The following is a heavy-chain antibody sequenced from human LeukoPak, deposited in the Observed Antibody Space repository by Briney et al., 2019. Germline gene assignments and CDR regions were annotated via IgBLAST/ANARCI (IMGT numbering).Heavy chain of an antibody. Sequence: PSETLSLTCTVSGGSISSYYWSWIRQPPGKGLERIGYIYYSGSTNYNPSLKSRVTISVDTSKNQFSLKLSSVTAADTAVYYCAHSGYDFWSQTHFDYWGQGTLVTVSS. D-gene: IGHD5-12*01. V-gene: IGHV4-59*01. CDR3: AHSGYDFWSQTHFDY. CDR1: GGSISSYY. CDR2: IYYSGST. J-gene: IGHJ4*02.